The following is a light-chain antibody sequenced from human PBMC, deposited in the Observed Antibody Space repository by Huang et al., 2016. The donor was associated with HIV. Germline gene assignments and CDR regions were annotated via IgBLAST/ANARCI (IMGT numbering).Light chain of an antibody. V-gene: IGKV3-15*01. J-gene: IGKJ2*01. CDR3: QQYNNCPPLSPRVGYT. CDR1: QSVSNN. CDR2: GAP. Sequence: EIVMTQSPATLSVSPGDRATLSCRASQSVSNNLAWYQQKPGQPPMLLIYGAPTMAAGVPARCRGSVSGIEVTLTINSLQSDDFAVYYDQQYNNCPPLSPRVGYTFGQGTKLEI.